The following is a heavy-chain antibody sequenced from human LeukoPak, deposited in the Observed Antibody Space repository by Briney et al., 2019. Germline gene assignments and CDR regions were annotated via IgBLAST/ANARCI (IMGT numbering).Heavy chain of an antibody. V-gene: IGHV1-18*01. CDR2: ISGYNSNT. Sequence: ASVKVSCKASGYTFTRYGITWVRQAPGQGLEWMGWISGYNSNTTYAQKGQGRVTMTTDTSTSTAYMELRSLRSDDTAVYYCARSQYDYIWGNYRNPDYWGQGTLVTVSS. CDR3: ARSQYDYIWGNYRNPDY. CDR1: GYTFTRYG. D-gene: IGHD3-16*02. J-gene: IGHJ4*02.